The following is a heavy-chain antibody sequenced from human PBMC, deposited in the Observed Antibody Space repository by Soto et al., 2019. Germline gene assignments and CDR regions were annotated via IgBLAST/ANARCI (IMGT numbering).Heavy chain of an antibody. Sequence: QVLLQQWGAGLLKPSETLSLTCAVYGGSFSGYYWNWIRQPPGKGLEWIGQINHSGRTNYNPSLKSRVTISLDTSKNQCSLKLTSVTAADTAVYYGASSPMGLLFRYYFDYWGQGTLVTVSS. J-gene: IGHJ4*02. CDR2: INHSGRT. V-gene: IGHV4-34*01. CDR3: ASSPMGLLFRYYFDY. D-gene: IGHD2-21*02. CDR1: GGSFSGYY.